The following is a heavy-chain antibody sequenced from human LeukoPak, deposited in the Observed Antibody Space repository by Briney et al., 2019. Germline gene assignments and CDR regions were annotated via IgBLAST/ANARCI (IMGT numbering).Heavy chain of an antibody. Sequence: RSQTLSLTCAISGDSVSSNSAAWNWIRQSPSRGLEWLGRTYYRSKWYNDYAVSVKSRITINPDTSKNQFSLQLNSVTPEDTAVYYCARDLTVAGTIDYYYGMDVWGQGTTVTVSS. D-gene: IGHD6-19*01. V-gene: IGHV6-1*01. CDR3: ARDLTVAGTIDYYYGMDV. CDR2: TYYRSKWYN. J-gene: IGHJ6*02. CDR1: GDSVSSNSAA.